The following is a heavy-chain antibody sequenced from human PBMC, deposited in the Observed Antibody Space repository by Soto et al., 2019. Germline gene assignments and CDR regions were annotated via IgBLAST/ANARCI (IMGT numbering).Heavy chain of an antibody. D-gene: IGHD6-13*01. CDR3: ARDGQLVINYFDY. Sequence: VSMLLSCAASGFTFSSYWMSWVRQAPGKGLEWVANIKQDGSEKYYVDSVKGRFTISRDNAKNSLYLQMNSLRAEDTAVYYCARDGQLVINYFDYWGQGTLVTVSS. CDR2: IKQDGSEK. J-gene: IGHJ4*02. CDR1: GFTFSSYW. V-gene: IGHV3-7*01.